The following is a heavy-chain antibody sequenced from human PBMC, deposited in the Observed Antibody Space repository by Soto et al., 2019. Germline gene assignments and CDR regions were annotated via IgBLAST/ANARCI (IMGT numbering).Heavy chain of an antibody. CDR1: GVTFSSFG. Sequence: PGGSLRLSCAASGVTFSSFGMHWVRQAPGKGLEWVAVIWYDGSNKYYADSVKGRFTISRDNSKNTLYLQMNSLRAEDTAAYYCARGNYYDSRDAFDIWGQGTMVTVS. V-gene: IGHV3-33*01. CDR2: IWYDGSNK. J-gene: IGHJ3*02. D-gene: IGHD3-22*01. CDR3: ARGNYYDSRDAFDI.